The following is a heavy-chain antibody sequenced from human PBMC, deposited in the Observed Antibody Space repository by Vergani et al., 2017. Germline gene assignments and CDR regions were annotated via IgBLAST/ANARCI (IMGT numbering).Heavy chain of an antibody. CDR3: ARRSGGYYSGGKVHPLRTAFDV. CDR2: ISASGNA. D-gene: IGHD2-15*01. CDR1: GGSISAGYYF. V-gene: IGHV4-61*02. Sequence: QVQLQASGPGRVKPSQTLSLTCTMSGGSISAGYYFWSWIRQPAGKGLEWLGHISASGNASHSPSLKTRVSMSVDTSKTPFSLTVSSVTAADTAIYFCARRSGGYYSGGKVHPLRTAFDVWGHGTVVTVSS. J-gene: IGHJ3*01.